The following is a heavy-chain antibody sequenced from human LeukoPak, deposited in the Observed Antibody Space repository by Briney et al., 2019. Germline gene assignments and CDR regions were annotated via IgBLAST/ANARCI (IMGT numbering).Heavy chain of an antibody. CDR1: GGTFSSYA. D-gene: IGHD3-22*01. V-gene: IGHV1-69*04. J-gene: IGHJ4*02. Sequence: GASVKVSCKASGGTFSSYAISWVRQAPGQGLEWMGRIIPILGIANYAQKFQGRVTITADKSTSTAYMGLSSLRSEDTAVYYCARVDDIGYDSSGYYYFDYWGQGTLVTVSS. CDR2: IIPILGIA. CDR3: ARVDDIGYDSSGYYYFDY.